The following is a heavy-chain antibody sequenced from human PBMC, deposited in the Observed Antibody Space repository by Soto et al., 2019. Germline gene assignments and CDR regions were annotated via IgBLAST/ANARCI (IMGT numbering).Heavy chain of an antibody. CDR3: ALPTACSGGSCYNDAFDI. CDR2: ISSSGSTI. D-gene: IGHD2-15*01. Sequence: GGSLRLSCAASGFTFSDYYMSWIRQAPGKGLEWVSYISSSGSTIYYADSVKGRFTISRDNAKNSLYLQMNSLRAEDTAVYYWALPTACSGGSCYNDAFDIWGQGTMVTVSS. CDR1: GFTFSDYY. V-gene: IGHV3-11*01. J-gene: IGHJ3*02.